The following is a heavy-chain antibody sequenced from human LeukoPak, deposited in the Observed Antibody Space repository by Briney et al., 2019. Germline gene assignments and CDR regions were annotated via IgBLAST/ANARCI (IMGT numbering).Heavy chain of an antibody. Sequence: GGSLRLSCAAAGFTFSNYWMHWVRQAPGKGLVWVSRISSDGSSTTYADSVKGRFTISRDNAKNSLHLQMSSLRAEDTAVYYCARGSGVQVWSSLDYWGQGTLVTVSS. J-gene: IGHJ4*02. CDR2: ISSDGSST. V-gene: IGHV3-74*01. CDR3: ARGSGVQVWSSLDY. CDR1: GFTFSNYW. D-gene: IGHD5-18*01.